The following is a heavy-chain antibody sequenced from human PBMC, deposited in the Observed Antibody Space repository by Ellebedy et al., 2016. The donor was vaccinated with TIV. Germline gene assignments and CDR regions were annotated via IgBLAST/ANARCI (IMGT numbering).Heavy chain of an antibody. CDR1: GFTFSSYG. CDR3: ARNRIVVVDRRQRSWLDP. Sequence: GGSLRLSXVASGFTFSSYGMHWVRQAPGKGLEWVAVIWYDGSNKYYADSVKGRFTISRDDSKNTLYLQMNSLRAEDTAVHYCARNRIVVVDRRQRSWLDPWGQGTLVTVSS. V-gene: IGHV3-33*01. J-gene: IGHJ5*02. CDR2: IWYDGSNK. D-gene: IGHD2-15*01.